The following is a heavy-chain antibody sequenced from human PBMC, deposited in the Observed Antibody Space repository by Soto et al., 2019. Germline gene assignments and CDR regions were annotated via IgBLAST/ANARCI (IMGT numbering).Heavy chain of an antibody. CDR2: IYYSGST. CDR3: ARHETRWFDP. Sequence: SETLSLTCTVSGGSISSYYWSWIRQPPGKGLEWIGYIYYSGSTNYNPSLNSRVTISVDTSKNQSSLKLSSVSAAYPAVYYCARHETRWFDPWGQGTLVTVSS. CDR1: GGSISSYY. V-gene: IGHV4-59*08. J-gene: IGHJ5*02.